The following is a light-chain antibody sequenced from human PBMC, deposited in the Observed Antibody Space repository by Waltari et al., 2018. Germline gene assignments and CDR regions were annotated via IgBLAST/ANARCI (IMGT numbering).Light chain of an antibody. V-gene: IGLV2-8*01. CDR2: EVS. Sequence: QSALTQPPSPSGSPGQSVTIPCTGTSSDGGGYNYVSWYQQHPGKAPKLMIYEVSKRPSGVPDRFSGSKSGNTASLTVSGLQAEDEADYYCSSYAGSNNYVFGTGTKVTVL. CDR1: SSDGGGYNY. CDR3: SSYAGSNNYV. J-gene: IGLJ1*01.